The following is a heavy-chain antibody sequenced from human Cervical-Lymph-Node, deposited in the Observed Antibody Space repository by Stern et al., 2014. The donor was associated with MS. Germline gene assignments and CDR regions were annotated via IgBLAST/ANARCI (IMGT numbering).Heavy chain of an antibody. CDR3: ARGIVTNRPAATLHNLFDP. Sequence: QLVQSGAEVKKPGSSVNVSCKASGGTFSSSYAVSWVRQAPGQGLEWMGRIIPMIGLANYAQKFQTRFTITADKSSSTVYMKLSSLTSEDTALYYCARGIVTNRPAATLHNLFDPWGQGTLVTVSS. D-gene: IGHD2-15*01. CDR2: IIPMIGLA. CDR1: GGTFSSSYA. J-gene: IGHJ5*02. V-gene: IGHV1-69*09.